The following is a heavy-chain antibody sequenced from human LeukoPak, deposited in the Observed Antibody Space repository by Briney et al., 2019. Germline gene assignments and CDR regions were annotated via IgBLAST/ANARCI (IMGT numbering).Heavy chain of an antibody. CDR2: IYYSGST. Sequence: PSETLSPTCTVSGGSISSSSYYWGWIRQPPGKGLEWIGSIYYSGSTYYNPSLKSRVTIPVDTSKNQFSLKLSSVTAADTAVYYCARQKAAHMDVWGKGTTVTVSS. CDR1: GGSISSSSYY. V-gene: IGHV4-39*01. J-gene: IGHJ6*03. CDR3: ARQKAAHMDV. D-gene: IGHD2-15*01.